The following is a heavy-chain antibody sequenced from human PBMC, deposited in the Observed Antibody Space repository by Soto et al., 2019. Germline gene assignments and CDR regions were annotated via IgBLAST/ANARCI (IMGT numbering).Heavy chain of an antibody. CDR2: IKSKTDGGTT. CDR1: GFTFSNAW. J-gene: IGHJ6*03. Sequence: EVQLVESGGGLVKPGGSLRLSCAASGFTFSNAWMSWVRQAPGKGLEWVGRIKSKTDGGTTDYAAPVKGRFTISRDDSKNTLYLQMNSLKTDDTAVYYCTTEHDFWRGYYYYYYMDVWGKGTTVTVSS. D-gene: IGHD3-3*01. V-gene: IGHV3-15*01. CDR3: TTEHDFWRGYYYYYYMDV.